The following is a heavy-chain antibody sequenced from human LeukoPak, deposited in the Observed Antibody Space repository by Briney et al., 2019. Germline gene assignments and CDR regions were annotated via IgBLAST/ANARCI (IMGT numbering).Heavy chain of an antibody. J-gene: IGHJ5*02. CDR2: INHSGST. V-gene: IGHV4-34*01. CDR3: AREEVVVVVAATRGWTNWFDP. CDR1: GGSFSGYY. D-gene: IGHD2-15*01. Sequence: SETLSLTCAVYGGSFSGYYWSWIRQPPGKGLEWIGEINHSGSTNYNPSLKSRVTISVDTSKNQFSLKPSSVTAADTAVYYCAREEVVVVVAATRGWTNWFDPWGQGARVTVSS.